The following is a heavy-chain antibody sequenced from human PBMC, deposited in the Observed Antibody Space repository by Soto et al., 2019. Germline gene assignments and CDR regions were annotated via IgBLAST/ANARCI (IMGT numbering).Heavy chain of an antibody. CDR1: GGNFNTYG. J-gene: IGHJ4*02. CDR3: ERLPVPLKYGGAVLDS. V-gene: IGHV1-69*01. Sequence: QVQLVQSGAETMKSGSSVKVSCKVSGGNFNTYGIGWGRQAPGQGLEWMGEIIPLLGTPNYAQRFQDRLTISADESTTTAYMTLSSLRSEDSAVYFCERLPVPLKYGGAVLDSWGKGTQVTVSS. D-gene: IGHD3-16*01. CDR2: IIPLLGTP.